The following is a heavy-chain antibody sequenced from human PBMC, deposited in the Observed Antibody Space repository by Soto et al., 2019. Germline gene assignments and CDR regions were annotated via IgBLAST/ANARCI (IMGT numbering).Heavy chain of an antibody. Sequence: GGSLRLSCAASGFTFSSYAMSWVRQAPGKGLEWVSAISGSGGSTYYADSVKGRFTISRENSKNPLYLQMNSLRAEDTAVYYCAKGAYIVVVPAASRENWFDPWGQGTLVTVSS. CDR3: AKGAYIVVVPAASRENWFDP. V-gene: IGHV3-23*01. D-gene: IGHD2-2*01. J-gene: IGHJ5*02. CDR2: ISGSGGST. CDR1: GFTFSSYA.